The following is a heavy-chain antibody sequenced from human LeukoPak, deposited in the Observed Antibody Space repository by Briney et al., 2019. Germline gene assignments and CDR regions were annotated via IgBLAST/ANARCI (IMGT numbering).Heavy chain of an antibody. Sequence: GASVKVSCKASGYTFTGYYMHWVRRAPGQGLEWMGWINPNSGGTNYAQKFQGRVTMTRDTSISTAYMELSRLRSDDTAVYYCARDIVVVPAATRRLGMDVWGQGTTVTVSS. CDR2: INPNSGGT. V-gene: IGHV1-2*02. CDR1: GYTFTGYY. CDR3: ARDIVVVPAATRRLGMDV. J-gene: IGHJ6*02. D-gene: IGHD2-2*01.